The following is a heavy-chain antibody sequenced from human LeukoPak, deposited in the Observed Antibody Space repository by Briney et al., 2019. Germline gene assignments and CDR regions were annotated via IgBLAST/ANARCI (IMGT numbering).Heavy chain of an antibody. Sequence: GGSLRLSCAASGFPFSIYSMNWVRQAPGKGLEWVSSITGSSSYKDYADSVKGRFTISRDNAKNSLYLQMNSLRAEDTAVYYCSRSAEGDYWGQGTLVTVSS. CDR2: ITGSSSYK. J-gene: IGHJ4*02. CDR3: SRSAEGDY. CDR1: GFPFSIYS. V-gene: IGHV3-21*01.